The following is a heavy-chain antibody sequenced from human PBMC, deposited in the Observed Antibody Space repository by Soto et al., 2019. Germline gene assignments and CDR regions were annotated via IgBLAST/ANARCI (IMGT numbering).Heavy chain of an antibody. J-gene: IGHJ6*03. D-gene: IGHD2-15*01. CDR2: IYYSGST. Sequence: PSETLSFTCTVSGGSISSSSYYWGWIRQPPGKGLEWIGSIYYSGSTYYNPSLKSRVTISVDASKNQFSLKLSSVTAADTAVYYYARRIVMGCSGGSCYSDYYYYMDVWGKGTTVTVSS. CDR1: GGSISSSSYY. CDR3: ARRIVMGCSGGSCYSDYYYYMDV. V-gene: IGHV4-39*01.